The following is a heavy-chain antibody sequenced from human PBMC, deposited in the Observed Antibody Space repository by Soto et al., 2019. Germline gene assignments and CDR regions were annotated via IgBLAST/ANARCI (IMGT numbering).Heavy chain of an antibody. J-gene: IGHJ4*02. D-gene: IGHD5-12*01. CDR1: GFTFSSYW. CDR2: INSDGSST. Sequence: EVQLVESGGGLVQPGGSLRLSCAASGFTFSSYWMHWVRQAPGKGLVWVSRINSDGSSTSYADSVKGRFTISRDNAKNTLYLQMNSLRAEDTAVYYCARLYGGYSGYDPFDYWGQGTLVTVSS. V-gene: IGHV3-74*01. CDR3: ARLYGGYSGYDPFDY.